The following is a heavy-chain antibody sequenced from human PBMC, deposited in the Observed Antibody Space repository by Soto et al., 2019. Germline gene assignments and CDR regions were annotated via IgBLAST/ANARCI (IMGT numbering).Heavy chain of an antibody. J-gene: IGHJ4*02. V-gene: IGHV3-48*03. CDR2: ISGSGNTI. CDR1: GFTFRSYE. Sequence: PGGSLRLSCAASGFTFRSYEMIWVRQAPGKGLEWVSYISGSGNTIYQADSVKGRFTISRDNAKNSLYLQMNYLRAEDTAVYYCATYTWGSSIDYWGQGTLVTVSS. D-gene: IGHD3-16*01. CDR3: ATYTWGSSIDY.